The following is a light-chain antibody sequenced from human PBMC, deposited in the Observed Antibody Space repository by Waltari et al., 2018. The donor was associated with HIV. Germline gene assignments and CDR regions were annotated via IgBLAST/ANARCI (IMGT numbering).Light chain of an antibody. CDR3: CSYAGSIPFV. Sequence: QSALTQPRSVSGSLGQSVPISRTGTNSDVGRYNYVSWFQQHPGKAPKLMIYDVSKRPSGVPDRVSGSKSGNTASLTISGLQAEDEADYYCCSYAGSIPFVFGSGTKLTVL. CDR1: NSDVGRYNY. CDR2: DVS. J-gene: IGLJ1*01. V-gene: IGLV2-11*01.